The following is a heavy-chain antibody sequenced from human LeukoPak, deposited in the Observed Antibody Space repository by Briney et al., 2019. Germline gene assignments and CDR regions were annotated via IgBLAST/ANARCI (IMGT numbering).Heavy chain of an antibody. CDR2: IIPIFGRA. Sequence: ALVKVSCKASGGTFNNYAINWVRQAPGQGLEWMGGIIPIFGRAHYAQKFQGRVTITADESTSTAYMELSSLRSEDTAVYYCARGWLAETTVVTPYNYWGQGTLVTVSS. CDR3: ARGWLAETTVVTPYNY. D-gene: IGHD4-23*01. J-gene: IGHJ4*02. CDR1: GGTFNNYA. V-gene: IGHV1-69*01.